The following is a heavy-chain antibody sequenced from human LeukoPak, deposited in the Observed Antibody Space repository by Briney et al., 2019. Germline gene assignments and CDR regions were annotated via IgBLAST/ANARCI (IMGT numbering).Heavy chain of an antibody. J-gene: IGHJ4*02. V-gene: IGHV1-69*06. Sequence: APVKVSCKASGYTFTGYYMHWVRQAPGQGLEWMGGIIPIFGTANYAQKFQGRVTITADKSTSTAYMELSSLRSEDTAVYYCARDPYYYGSGSLPEYWGQGTLVTVSS. D-gene: IGHD3-10*01. CDR1: GYTFTGYY. CDR3: ARDPYYYGSGSLPEY. CDR2: IIPIFGTA.